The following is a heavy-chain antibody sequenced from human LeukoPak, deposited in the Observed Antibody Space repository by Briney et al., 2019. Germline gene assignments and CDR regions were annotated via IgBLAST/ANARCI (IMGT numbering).Heavy chain of an antibody. CDR2: INSDGSST. CDR3: ARDPRQLVEPFDY. J-gene: IGHJ4*02. Sequence: GGSLRLSCAASGFTFSSYWMRWVRQAPGKGLVWVSRINSDGSSTSYADSVKGRFTISRDNAKNTLYLQMNSLRAEDTAVYYCARDPRQLVEPFDYWGQGTLVTVSS. D-gene: IGHD6-6*01. CDR1: GFTFSSYW. V-gene: IGHV3-74*01.